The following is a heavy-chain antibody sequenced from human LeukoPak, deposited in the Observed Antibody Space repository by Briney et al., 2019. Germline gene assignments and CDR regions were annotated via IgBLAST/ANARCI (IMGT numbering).Heavy chain of an antibody. CDR2: ISSSGSTI. Sequence: QAGGSLRLSCAPSGFTFSSYEMNWVRQAPGKGLDWVSYISSSGSTIYYADSVKGRFTISRDNAKNSLYLQIVSLRDEDTAVYYCSRVRYSSADYWGQGTLVTVSS. V-gene: IGHV3-48*03. CDR1: GFTFSSYE. CDR3: SRVRYSSADY. D-gene: IGHD6-19*01. J-gene: IGHJ4*02.